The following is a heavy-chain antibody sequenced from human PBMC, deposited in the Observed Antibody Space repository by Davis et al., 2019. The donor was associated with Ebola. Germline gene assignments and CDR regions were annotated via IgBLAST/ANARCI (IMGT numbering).Heavy chain of an antibody. CDR3: TTSERMITFGGVIVILDY. J-gene: IGHJ4*02. CDR1: GYTLTELS. CDR2: FDPEDGET. D-gene: IGHD3-16*02. V-gene: IGHV1-24*01. Sequence: ASVKVSCKVSGYTLTELSMHWVRQAPGKGLEWMGGFDPEDGETIYAQKFQGRVTMTEDTSTDTAYMELSSLKTEDTAVYYCTTSERMITFGGVIVILDYWGQGTLVTVSS.